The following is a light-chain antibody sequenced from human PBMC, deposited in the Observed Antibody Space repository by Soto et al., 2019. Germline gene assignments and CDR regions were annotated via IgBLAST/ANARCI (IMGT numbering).Light chain of an antibody. CDR1: QTISSW. CDR2: KAS. Sequence: DIQMTQSPSTLSGSVGDRVTITCRASQTISSWLAWYQQKPGKAPKLLIYKASTLKSGVPSRFSGSGSGTEFTLTISSLQPDDFATYYCQQYKTYSRTFGQGTKGDIK. CDR3: QQYKTYSRT. V-gene: IGKV1-5*03. J-gene: IGKJ1*01.